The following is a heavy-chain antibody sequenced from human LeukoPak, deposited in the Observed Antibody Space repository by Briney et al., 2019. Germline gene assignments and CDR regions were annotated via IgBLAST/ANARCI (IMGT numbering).Heavy chain of an antibody. D-gene: IGHD3-22*01. Sequence: GGSLRLSCAASGFTFSSYAMSWVRQAPGKGLEWVSAISGSGGSTYYADSVKGRFTISRDNSKNTLYLQMNSLRAEDTAVYYCARYRSSGYYPFFDYWGQGTLVTVSS. V-gene: IGHV3-23*01. CDR3: ARYRSSGYYPFFDY. CDR1: GFTFSSYA. CDR2: ISGSGGST. J-gene: IGHJ4*02.